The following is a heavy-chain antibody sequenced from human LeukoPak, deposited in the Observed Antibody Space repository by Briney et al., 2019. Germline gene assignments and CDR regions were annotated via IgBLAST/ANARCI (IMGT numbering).Heavy chain of an antibody. D-gene: IGHD1-26*01. CDR2: IYSGGST. CDR3: ARVRSGRALDY. V-gene: IGHV3-53*01. J-gene: IGHJ4*02. CDR1: GFTVSSNY. Sequence: PGGSLRLSCAASGFTVSSNYMSWVRQAPGKGLEWVSVIYSGGSTYYADSVKGRFTISRDNSKNTLYLQMNSLRAEDTAVYYCARVRSGRALDYWGQGTLVTVSS.